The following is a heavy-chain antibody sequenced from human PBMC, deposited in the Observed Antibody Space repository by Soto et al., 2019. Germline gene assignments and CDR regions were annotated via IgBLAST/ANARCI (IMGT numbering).Heavy chain of an antibody. Sequence: EVQLVESGGGLVQPGGYLRLSCAASGFTFSSYSMNSVRQAPGKGLEWVSCISSSSSNKYYADSVKGRFTISRDNAKNSLYPQMKSLRAEDTAVYYCARVRGSSGWCAGGWFDPWGQGTLVTVSS. CDR1: GFTFSSYS. CDR3: ARVRGSSGWCAGGWFDP. CDR2: ISSSSSNK. D-gene: IGHD6-19*01. J-gene: IGHJ5*02. V-gene: IGHV3-21*01.